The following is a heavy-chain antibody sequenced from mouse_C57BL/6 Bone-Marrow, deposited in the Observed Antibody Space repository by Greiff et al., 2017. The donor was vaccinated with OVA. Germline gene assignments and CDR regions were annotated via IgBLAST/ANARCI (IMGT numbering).Heavy chain of an antibody. CDR3: ARYDFYFDY. CDR1: GYTFTNYW. CDR2: IYPGGGYT. D-gene: IGHD2-12*01. V-gene: IGHV1-63*01. J-gene: IGHJ2*01. Sequence: VQLQQSGAELVRPGPSVKMSCKASGYTFTNYWIGWAKQRPGHGLEWIGDIYPGGGYTNYNEKFKGKATLTADKSYSTAYMQFSSLTSEDSAIYYGARYDFYFDYWGQGTTLTVSS.